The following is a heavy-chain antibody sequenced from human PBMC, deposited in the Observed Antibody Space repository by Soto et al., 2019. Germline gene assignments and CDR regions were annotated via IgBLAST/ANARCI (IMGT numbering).Heavy chain of an antibody. V-gene: IGHV3-33*01. D-gene: IGHD1-1*01. Sequence: QVQLMESGGGVVQPDKSLRLSCAASGFTFSNYGMHWVRQAPGKGLEWVAVIWSDGGGKYYAASVKGRFSISRDNSKNTLYLQMNSLGADDTAVYYCARDRTGNHYMDVWGKATEVTVSS. CDR2: IWSDGGGK. J-gene: IGHJ6*03. CDR1: GFTFSNYG. CDR3: ARDRTGNHYMDV.